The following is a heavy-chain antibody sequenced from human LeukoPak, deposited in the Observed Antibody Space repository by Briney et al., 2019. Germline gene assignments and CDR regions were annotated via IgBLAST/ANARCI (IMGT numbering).Heavy chain of an antibody. CDR3: ARDYLRVGVYYYAMDV. J-gene: IGHJ6*02. CDR2: ICSGGST. CDR1: GFTVSSNY. Sequence: GGSLRLSCAASGFTVSSNYMSWVRQAPGKGLQWVSVICSGGSTYYADSVKGRFTISRDNSENTVYLQMNSLRAEDTAVYYCARDYLRVGVYYYAMDVWGQGTTVTVSS. V-gene: IGHV3-53*01. D-gene: IGHD1-26*01.